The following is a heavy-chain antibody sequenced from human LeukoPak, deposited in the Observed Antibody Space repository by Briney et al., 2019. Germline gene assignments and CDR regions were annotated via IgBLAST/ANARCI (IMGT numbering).Heavy chain of an antibody. V-gene: IGHV3-73*01. J-gene: IGHJ6*02. D-gene: IGHD3-22*01. Sequence: PGGSLRLSCAASGFTFSGSAMHWVRQASGKGLEWVGRIRSKANSYATAYAASVKGRFTISRDDSKNTAYLQMNSLKTEDTAVYYCARDYHDTALDVWGQGTTVTVSS. CDR3: ARDYHDTALDV. CDR1: GFTFSGSA. CDR2: IRSKANSYAT.